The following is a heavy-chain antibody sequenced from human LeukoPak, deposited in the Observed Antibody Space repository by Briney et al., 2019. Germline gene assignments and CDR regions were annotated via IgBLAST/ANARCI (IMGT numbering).Heavy chain of an antibody. CDR3: ARDRLLWFGELWGLLVYYFDY. D-gene: IGHD3-10*01. CDR1: GYTFTSYG. V-gene: IGHV1-18*01. J-gene: IGHJ4*02. Sequence: GASVKVSCKASGYTFTSYGISWVRQAPGQGREWMGWISAYNGNTNYAQKLQGRVTMTTDTSTSTAYMELRSLRSDDTAVYYCARDRLLWFGELWGLLVYYFDYWGQGTLVTVSS. CDR2: ISAYNGNT.